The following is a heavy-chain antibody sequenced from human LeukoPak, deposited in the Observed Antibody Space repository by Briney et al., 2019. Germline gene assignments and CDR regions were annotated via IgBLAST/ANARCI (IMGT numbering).Heavy chain of an antibody. CDR2: ISSGGST. Sequence: SETLSLTCTVSGASISRYFWNWIRQPPGKELGWIGYISSGGSTNYNPSLKSRVTISIDTSKNQFSLKLTSATAADTAIYYCARGDDYESTLFDYWGQGTLVTVSS. CDR3: ARGDDYESTLFDY. J-gene: IGHJ4*02. V-gene: IGHV4-59*01. CDR1: GASISRYF. D-gene: IGHD5-12*01.